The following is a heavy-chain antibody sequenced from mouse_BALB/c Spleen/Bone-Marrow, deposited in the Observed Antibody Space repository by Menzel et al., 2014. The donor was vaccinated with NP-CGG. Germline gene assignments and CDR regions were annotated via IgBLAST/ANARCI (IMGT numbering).Heavy chain of an antibody. Sequence: DVQLQESGAELVKPGASVKLSWTASGFNIKDTYMHWVKQRPEQGLEWIGRIDPANGNTKYDPKFQGKATITADTSSNTAYLQLSSLTSEDTAVYYCASYVYGYYFDYWGQGTTLTVSS. CDR2: IDPANGNT. D-gene: IGHD2-2*01. V-gene: IGHV14-3*02. CDR1: GFNIKDTY. J-gene: IGHJ2*01. CDR3: ASYVYGYYFDY.